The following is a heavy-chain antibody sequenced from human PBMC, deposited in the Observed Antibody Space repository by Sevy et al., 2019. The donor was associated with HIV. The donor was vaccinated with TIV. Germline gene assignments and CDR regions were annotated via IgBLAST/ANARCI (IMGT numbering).Heavy chain of an antibody. CDR1: GFTFSSYG. D-gene: IGHD5-12*01. CDR2: IWYDGSNK. J-gene: IGHJ4*02. CDR3: ASEDGYGLLFDY. Sequence: GGSLRLSCAASGFTFSSYGMHWVHQAPGKGLEWVAVIWYDGSNKYYADSVKGRFTISRDNSKNTLYLQMNSLRAEDTAVYYCASEDGYGLLFDYWGQGTLVTVSS. V-gene: IGHV3-33*01.